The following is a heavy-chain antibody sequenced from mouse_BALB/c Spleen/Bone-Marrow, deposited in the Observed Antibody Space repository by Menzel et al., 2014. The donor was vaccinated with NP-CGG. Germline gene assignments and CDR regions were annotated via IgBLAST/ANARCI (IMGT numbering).Heavy chain of an antibody. CDR3: ARGITTGYFDY. Sequence: VQLVESGAELVRPGTSVKVSCKASGYAFTNYLIEWVKQRPGQGLEWIGVINPGSGGTNYNEKFKGKATLTADKSSSTAYMQLSSLTSDDSAVYFCARGITTGYFDYWGQGTTLTVPS. V-gene: IGHV1-54*01. CDR2: INPGSGGT. D-gene: IGHD1-1*01. J-gene: IGHJ2*01. CDR1: GYAFTNYL.